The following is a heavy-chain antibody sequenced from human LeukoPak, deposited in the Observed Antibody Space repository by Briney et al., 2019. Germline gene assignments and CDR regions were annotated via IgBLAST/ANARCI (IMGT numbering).Heavy chain of an antibody. Sequence: GGSLRLSCAASGFTFSSYGMHWVRQAPGKGLEWVAFIRYDGSNKYYADSVKGRFTISRDNSKNTLYLQMNSLRAEDTAVYYCARECGGDCYPYFFNYWGQGTLVTVSS. V-gene: IGHV3-30*02. J-gene: IGHJ4*02. CDR1: GFTFSSYG. CDR3: ARECGGDCYPYFFNY. D-gene: IGHD2-21*02. CDR2: IRYDGSNK.